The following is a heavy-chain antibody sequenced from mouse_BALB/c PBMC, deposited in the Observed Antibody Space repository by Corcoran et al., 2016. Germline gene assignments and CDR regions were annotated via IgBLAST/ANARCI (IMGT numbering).Heavy chain of an antibody. Sequence: EVQLQQSGPELVKPGASVKMSCKASGYTFTDYNMDWVKQSHGKSLEWIGDINPNNGGTSYNQKFKGKATLTVDKSSSTAYMELRSLTSEDSAVYYCARLPHYFDYWGQGTTLTVSS. CDR1: GYTFTDYN. CDR2: INPNNGGT. CDR3: ARLPHYFDY. V-gene: IGHV1-26*01. J-gene: IGHJ2*01.